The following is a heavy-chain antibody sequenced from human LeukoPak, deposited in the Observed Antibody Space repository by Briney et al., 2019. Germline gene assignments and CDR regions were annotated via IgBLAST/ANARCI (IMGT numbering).Heavy chain of an antibody. J-gene: IGHJ4*02. Sequence: AGGSLRLSCSVSAFTFNTFDNFAMNWARQAPGKGLEWVSVIYSGGSTYYADSVKGRFTISRDNSKNTLYLQMNSLRAGDTAVYYCARGPRAYKYSSSWFFDYWGQGTLVTVSS. CDR1: AFTFNTFD. D-gene: IGHD6-13*01. V-gene: IGHV3-66*01. CDR2: IYSGGST. CDR3: ARGPRAYKYSSSWFFDY.